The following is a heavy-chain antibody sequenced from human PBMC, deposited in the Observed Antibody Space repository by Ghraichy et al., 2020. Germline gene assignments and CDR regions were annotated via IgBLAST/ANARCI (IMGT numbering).Heavy chain of an antibody. V-gene: IGHV4-59*08. J-gene: IGHJ4*02. CDR2: IYYSGTT. Sequence: SETLSLTCTVSGGSISSYYWSWIRQPPGKGLEWIAYIYYSGTTHYNPSLKSRVTMSVDTSSNQFSLRLTSVTAADTAVYYCARHSITAASNYYFDSWGQGTLVTVSS. CDR3: ARHSITAASNYYFDS. D-gene: IGHD6-13*01. CDR1: GGSISSYY.